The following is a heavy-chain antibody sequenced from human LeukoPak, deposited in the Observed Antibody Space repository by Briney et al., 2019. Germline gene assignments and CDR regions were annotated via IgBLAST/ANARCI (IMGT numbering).Heavy chain of an antibody. CDR1: GYSISSGYY. Sequence: SETLSLTCTVSGYSISSGYYWGWIRQPPGKGLEWIGSIYHSGSTYYNPSLKSRVTISVDTSENQFSLKLSSVTAADTAVYYCARRYSGSSTLDYWGQGTLVTVSS. CDR3: ARRYSGSSTLDY. J-gene: IGHJ4*02. V-gene: IGHV4-38-2*02. CDR2: IYHSGST. D-gene: IGHD1-26*01.